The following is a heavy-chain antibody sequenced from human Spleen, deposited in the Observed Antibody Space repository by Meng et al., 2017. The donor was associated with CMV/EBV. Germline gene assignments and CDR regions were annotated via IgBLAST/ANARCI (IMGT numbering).Heavy chain of an antibody. CDR2: IYYSGST. CDR1: GGSISSGGYY. Sequence: SETLSLTCTVSGGSISSGGYYWSWIRQHPGKGLEWIGYIYYSGSTYYNPSLKSRVTMSVDTSKNQFSLKLTSVTAADTAVYYCARVPYRSGPYYFDYWGQGTLVTVSS. CDR3: ARVPYRSGPYYFDY. J-gene: IGHJ4*02. V-gene: IGHV4-30-4*08. D-gene: IGHD6-19*01.